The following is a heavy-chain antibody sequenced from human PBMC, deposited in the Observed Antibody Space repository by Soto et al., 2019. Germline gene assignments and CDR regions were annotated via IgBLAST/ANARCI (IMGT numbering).Heavy chain of an antibody. CDR1: GGSISSGGYY. CDR2: IYYSGST. Sequence: LSLTCTVSGGSISSGGYYWSWIRQHPGTGLEWIGYIYYSGSTYYNPSLKSRVTISVDTSKNQFSLKLSSVTAADTAVYYCARATPYYYDSSGYYRHYFDYWGQGTLVTVSS. CDR3: ARATPYYYDSSGYYRHYFDY. D-gene: IGHD3-22*01. J-gene: IGHJ4*02. V-gene: IGHV4-31*03.